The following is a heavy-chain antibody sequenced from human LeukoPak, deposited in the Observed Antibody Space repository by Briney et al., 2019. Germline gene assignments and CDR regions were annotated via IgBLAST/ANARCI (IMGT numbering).Heavy chain of an antibody. D-gene: IGHD3-10*01. CDR1: GYTFTGYY. Sequence: ASVKVSCKASGYTFTGYYMHWVRQAPGQGLEWMGWINPNSGGTNYAQKFQGWVTMTRDTSISTAYMELSRLRSDDTAVYYCATGLYGSGSYFDPWGRGTLVTVSS. CDR2: INPNSGGT. V-gene: IGHV1-2*04. J-gene: IGHJ5*02. CDR3: ATGLYGSGSYFDP.